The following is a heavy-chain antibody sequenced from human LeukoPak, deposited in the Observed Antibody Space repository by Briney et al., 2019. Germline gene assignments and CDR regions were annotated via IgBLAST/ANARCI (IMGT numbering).Heavy chain of an antibody. CDR1: GDSISMHY. Sequence: SETLSLTCSVSGDSISMHYWSWIRQPPGKGLEGIGYIDHTGSTNYNPSLNSRVTISRDMSKNHFSLELSSVPAAATAVYFCARGRVSSSSWSSTYYYYFYIDVWGKGTTVTVSS. CDR3: ARGRVSSSSWSSTYYYYFYIDV. D-gene: IGHD6-13*01. J-gene: IGHJ6*03. CDR2: IDHTGST. V-gene: IGHV4-59*11.